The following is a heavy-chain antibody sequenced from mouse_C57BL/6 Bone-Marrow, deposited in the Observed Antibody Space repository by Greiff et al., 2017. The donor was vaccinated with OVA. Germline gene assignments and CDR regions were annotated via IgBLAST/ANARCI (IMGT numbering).Heavy chain of an antibody. Sequence: EVQLQQSGAELVRPGASVKLSCTASGFNIKDDYMHWVKQRPEQGLEWIGWIDPENGDTEYASKFQGKATITADTSSNTAYLQLSSLTSDDTAVYYCTTLWSYFDYWGQGTTLTVSS. CDR2: IDPENGDT. CDR3: TTLWSYFDY. J-gene: IGHJ2*01. D-gene: IGHD1-1*01. CDR1: GFNIKDDY. V-gene: IGHV14-4*01.